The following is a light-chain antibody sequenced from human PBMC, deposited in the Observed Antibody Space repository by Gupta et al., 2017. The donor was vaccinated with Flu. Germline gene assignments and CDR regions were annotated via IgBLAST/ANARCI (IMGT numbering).Light chain of an antibody. J-gene: IGLJ1*01. CDR2: EDN. CDR1: ALQKKY. V-gene: IGLV3-10*01. CDR3: YATDSSCKRDV. Sequence: SHVLTQLSSVSVSLGQTAMITCSGDALQKKYAYWYQQKSGQAPVLVIYEDNKRPSVIPGRFSGSSSGTIATLTISGAQVEDEADYYCYATDSSCKRDVFGTGTKVTVI.